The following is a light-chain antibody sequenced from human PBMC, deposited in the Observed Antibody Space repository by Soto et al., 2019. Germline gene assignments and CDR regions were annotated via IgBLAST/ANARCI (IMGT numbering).Light chain of an antibody. Sequence: PGARATLSCRASQSITNNYLAWYQQKPGRAHRLLIYGASSRATGIPDRFSGSGSGTDFTLTISRLEPEDFAVYYCQQYNNWPPYTFGQGTKLEIK. V-gene: IGKV3-20*01. CDR2: GAS. CDR3: QQYNNWPPYT. J-gene: IGKJ2*01. CDR1: QSITNNY.